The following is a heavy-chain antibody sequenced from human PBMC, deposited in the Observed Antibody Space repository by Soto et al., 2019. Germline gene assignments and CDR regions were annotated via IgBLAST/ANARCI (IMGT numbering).Heavy chain of an antibody. CDR3: ARDYVGIPPHPTAYGMDV. CDR1: GFTVSSNY. D-gene: IGHD2-21*01. CDR2: IYSGGST. J-gene: IGHJ6*02. Sequence: GGSLRLSCAASGFTVSSNYMSWVRQAPGKGLEWVSVIYSGGSTYYADSVKGRFTISRDNSKNTLYLQMNSLRAEDTAVYYCARDYVGIPPHPTAYGMDVWGQGTTVTVSS. V-gene: IGHV3-53*01.